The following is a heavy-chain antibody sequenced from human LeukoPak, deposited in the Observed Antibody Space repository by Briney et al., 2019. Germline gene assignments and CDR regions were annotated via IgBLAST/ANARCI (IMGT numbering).Heavy chain of an antibody. V-gene: IGHV4-4*08. CDR2: IYTSGTT. CDR1: GGSISSYC. CDR3: ARGLWFGDENPPYFDY. Sequence: PSETLSLTCIVSGGSISSYCWSWIRQPPGKGLEWIGRIYTSGTTNYNPSLKSRVTISIDTSKNQFSLKLSSVTAADTAVYYCARGLWFGDENPPYFDYWGQGTLATVSS. D-gene: IGHD3-10*01. J-gene: IGHJ4*02.